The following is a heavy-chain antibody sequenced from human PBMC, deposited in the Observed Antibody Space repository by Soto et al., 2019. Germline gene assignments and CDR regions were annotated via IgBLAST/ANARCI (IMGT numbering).Heavy chain of an antibody. Sequence: ASVKVSCKASGYTFTGYYMHWVRQAPGQGLEWMGWINPNSGGTNYAQKFQGWVTMTRDTSISTAYMELSRLRSDDTAVYYCARALVVAATRYYYGMDVRGQGTTVTVSS. D-gene: IGHD2-15*01. V-gene: IGHV1-2*04. CDR2: INPNSGGT. J-gene: IGHJ6*02. CDR1: GYTFTGYY. CDR3: ARALVVAATRYYYGMDV.